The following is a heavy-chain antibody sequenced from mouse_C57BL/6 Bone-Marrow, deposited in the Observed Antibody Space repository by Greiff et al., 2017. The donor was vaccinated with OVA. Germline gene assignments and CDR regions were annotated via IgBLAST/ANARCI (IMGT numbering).Heavy chain of an antibody. D-gene: IGHD1-1*01. CDR3: ARGFYYGSSYDV. V-gene: IGHV3-6*01. CDR1: GYSITSGYY. CDR2: ISYDGSN. Sequence: DVKLQESGPGLVKPSQSLSLTCSVTGYSITSGYYWNWIRQFPGNKLEWMGCISYDGSNNYNPSLKNRISITRDTSKNQFFLKLNSVTTEDTATYDCARGFYYGSSYDVWGTGTTVTVSS. J-gene: IGHJ1*03.